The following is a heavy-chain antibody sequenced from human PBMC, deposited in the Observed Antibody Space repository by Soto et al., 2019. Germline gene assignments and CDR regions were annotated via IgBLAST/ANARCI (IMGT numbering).Heavy chain of an antibody. J-gene: IGHJ4*02. CDR1: GGSVSSGSYY. V-gene: IGHV4-61*01. D-gene: IGHD1-20*01. Sequence: PSETMSLTCTVSGGSVSSGSYYRSWIRQPPGKGLEWIGYIYYSGSTNYNPSLKSRVTISVDTSKNQFSLKLSSVTAADTAVYYCARRYGYSFDYWGQGTLVTVSS. CDR3: ARRYGYSFDY. CDR2: IYYSGST.